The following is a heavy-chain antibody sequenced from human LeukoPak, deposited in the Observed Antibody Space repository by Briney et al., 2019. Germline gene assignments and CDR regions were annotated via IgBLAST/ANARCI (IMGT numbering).Heavy chain of an antibody. J-gene: IGHJ5*02. CDR3: AREVNGWFDP. V-gene: IGHV3-30*04. CDR1: GFTFSCCA. Sequence: PGRSLRLSCAASGFTFSCCAMHWVRQAPGKGLEWVAVMSYDGSNKFYADFVKGRFTISRDNSKNTLYLQMNSLRPEDTAVYYCAREVNGWFDPWGQGTLVTVSS. CDR2: MSYDGSNK.